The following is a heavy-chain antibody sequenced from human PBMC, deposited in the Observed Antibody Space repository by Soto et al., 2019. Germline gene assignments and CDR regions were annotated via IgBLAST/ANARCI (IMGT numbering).Heavy chain of an antibody. J-gene: IGHJ6*02. V-gene: IGHV3-53*04. Sequence: EVQLVESGGGLVQPGGSLRLSCVASGIPVSSNYMTWVRQAPGKGLEWVSVLHSGGDTYYSNSVKGRITISRHDSTNTLFIQMNSLTAEDTAVYYCARDGPYYYASRMDVWGQGPTVTVSS. D-gene: IGHD3-10*01. CDR2: LHSGGDT. CDR3: ARDGPYYYASRMDV. CDR1: GIPVSSNY.